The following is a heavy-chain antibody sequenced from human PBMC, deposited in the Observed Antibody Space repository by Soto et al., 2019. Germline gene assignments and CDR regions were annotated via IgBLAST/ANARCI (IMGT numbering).Heavy chain of an antibody. CDR1: GGSISSSRCH. CDR2: IKYSGTT. CDR3: ARDQYYYGSGSYSNNWFDP. J-gene: IGHJ5*02. V-gene: IGHV4-39*06. Sequence: SETLSLTCTVSGGSISSSRCHWGWIRQPPGKGLEWIASIKYSGTTFYNPSLKSRVTLSVDTSKNQFALKLSSVTAADTAVYYCARDQYYYGSGSYSNNWFDPWGQGTLVTVSS. D-gene: IGHD3-10*01.